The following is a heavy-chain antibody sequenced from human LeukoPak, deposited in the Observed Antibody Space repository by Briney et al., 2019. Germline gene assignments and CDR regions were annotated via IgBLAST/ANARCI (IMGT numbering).Heavy chain of an antibody. D-gene: IGHD3-22*01. CDR2: ISAYNGNT. V-gene: IGHV1-18*01. CDR3: ARDTRITMIVVAKDAFDI. CDR1: GYTFTSYG. J-gene: IGHJ3*02. Sequence: ASVKVSCKASGYTFTSYGISWVRQAPGQGLEWMGWISAYNGNTNYAQKLQGRVTITTDTSTSTAYMELRSLRSDDTAVYYCARDTRITMIVVAKDAFDIWGQGTMVTVSS.